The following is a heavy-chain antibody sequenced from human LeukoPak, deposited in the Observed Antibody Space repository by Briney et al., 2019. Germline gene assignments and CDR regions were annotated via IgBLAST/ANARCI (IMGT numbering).Heavy chain of an antibody. CDR3: ARYSSYYGMDV. D-gene: IGHD4-11*01. V-gene: IGHV4-31*03. CDR1: GGSISRGGYY. Sequence: SQTLSLTCTVSGGSISRGGYYWSWIRQHPGQGLEWIGYIYCSGSTYYNPSLKSRVTISVDTSKNQFSLKLSSVTAADTAVYYCARYSSYYGMDVWGQGTTVTVSS. J-gene: IGHJ6*02. CDR2: IYCSGST.